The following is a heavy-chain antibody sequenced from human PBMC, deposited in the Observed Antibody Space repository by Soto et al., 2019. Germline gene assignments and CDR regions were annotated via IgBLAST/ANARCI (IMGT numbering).Heavy chain of an antibody. Sequence: PSETLSLTCAVYGGSFSGYYWSWIRQPPGKGLEWIGEINHSGSTNYNPSLKSRVTISVDTSKNQFSLKLSSVTAADTAVYYCTWLCGSGGSCEGGSDSWGQGTLVTVSS. CDR2: INHSGST. V-gene: IGHV4-34*01. J-gene: IGHJ5*01. CDR1: GGSFSGYY. D-gene: IGHD2-15*01. CDR3: TWLCGSGGSCEGGSDS.